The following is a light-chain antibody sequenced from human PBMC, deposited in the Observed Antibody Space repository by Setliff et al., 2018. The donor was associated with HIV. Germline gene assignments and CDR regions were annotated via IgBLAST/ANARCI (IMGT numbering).Light chain of an antibody. J-gene: IGLJ3*02. CDR3: SSYTSSNTWV. CDR2: EDT. V-gene: IGLV2-18*02. Sequence: QSVLTQPPSVSGSPGQSVTISCTGTSSDVGSYNRVSWYQQPPGTAPKLIIYEDTYRPSGVPDRFSGSKSGNTASLTISGLQAEDEGDYYCSSYTSSNTWVFGGGTKGTVL. CDR1: SSDVGSYNR.